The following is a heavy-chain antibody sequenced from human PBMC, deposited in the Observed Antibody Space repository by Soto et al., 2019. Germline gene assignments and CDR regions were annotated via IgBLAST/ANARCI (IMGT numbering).Heavy chain of an antibody. D-gene: IGHD1-26*01. CDR2: IYYSGRT. J-gene: IGHJ4*02. Sequence: SETLSLTCTVSGGSIRDYFWTWIRQPPGKGLEWIGYIYYSGRTNYNPSLKSRGSISADTTKNNFSLQLMSVTAADTAVYYCGGVGGGYIRASGAFDKWGQAALVTVSS. V-gene: IGHV4-59*01. CDR1: GGSIRDYF. CDR3: GGVGGGYIRASGAFDK.